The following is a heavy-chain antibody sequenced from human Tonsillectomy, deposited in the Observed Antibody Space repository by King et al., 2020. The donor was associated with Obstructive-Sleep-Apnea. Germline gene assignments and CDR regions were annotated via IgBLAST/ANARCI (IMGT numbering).Heavy chain of an antibody. J-gene: IGHJ4*02. D-gene: IGHD6-13*01. CDR2: INHSGST. CDR1: GGSFSGYY. V-gene: IGHV4-34*01. CDR3: ARLHQIRIAAAGTFDY. Sequence: VQLQQWGAGLLKPSETLSLTCAVYGGSFSGYYWSWIRQPPGKGLEWIGEINHSGSTNYNPSLKSRVTISVDTSKNQFSLKLSSVTAADTAGYYCARLHQIRIAAAGTFDYWGQGTLVTVSS.